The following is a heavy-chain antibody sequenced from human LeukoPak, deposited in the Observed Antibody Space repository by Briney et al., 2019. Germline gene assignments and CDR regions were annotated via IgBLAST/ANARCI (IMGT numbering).Heavy chain of an antibody. CDR2: IYTSGST. V-gene: IGHV4-61*02. CDR1: GGSISSGSYY. CDR3: ARGSETKGYYYYMDV. Sequence: PSETLSLTCTVSGGSISSGSYYWSWIRQPAGKGLEWIGRIYTSGSTNYNPSLKSRVTISVDTSKNQFSLKLSSVTAADTAVYYCARGSETKGYYYYMDVWGKGTTVTVSS. D-gene: IGHD1-14*01. J-gene: IGHJ6*03.